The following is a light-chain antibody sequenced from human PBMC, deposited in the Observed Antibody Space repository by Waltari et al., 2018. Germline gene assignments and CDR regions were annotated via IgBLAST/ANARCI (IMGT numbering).Light chain of an antibody. Sequence: DIQMTQSPSSLSASVGHRVTITCRASQTTSTYLNWYQQKPGRAPRLLIYAASSLQGGVPSRFSGSGSGTDFTLTVSSLQPEDFATYYCQQSHSAPWTFGQGTKVEIK. CDR2: AAS. V-gene: IGKV1-39*01. CDR3: QQSHSAPWT. CDR1: QTTSTY. J-gene: IGKJ1*01.